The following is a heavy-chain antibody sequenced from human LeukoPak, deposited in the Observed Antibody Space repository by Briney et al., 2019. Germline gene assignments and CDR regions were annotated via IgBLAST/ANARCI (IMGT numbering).Heavy chain of an antibody. D-gene: IGHD5-24*01. CDR2: IYYSGST. Sequence: SETLSLTCTVSGGSISSYYGSWIRQPPGKGLGWIGYIYYSGSTNYNPSLKSRVTISVDTSKNQCSLKLSSVTAADTAVYYCARRSDGYNLWGQGTLVTVSS. CDR1: GGSISSYY. J-gene: IGHJ5*02. CDR3: ARRSDGYNL. V-gene: IGHV4-59*01.